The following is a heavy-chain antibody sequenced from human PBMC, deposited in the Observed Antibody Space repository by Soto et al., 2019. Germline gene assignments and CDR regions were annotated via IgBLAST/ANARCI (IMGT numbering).Heavy chain of an antibody. D-gene: IGHD5-12*01. CDR3: ARESLLSGHDWFDS. Sequence: SAPLYLTCTVSSGSIIGFYRSWVRQPAGKGLEWIGRVCASGNTLYNPSLKSRIIMSVDTSNNQFSLELKSVTAADTAVYFCARESLLSGHDWFDSWGQGTLVTVSS. CDR1: SGSIIGFY. CDR2: VCASGNT. V-gene: IGHV4-4*07. J-gene: IGHJ5*01.